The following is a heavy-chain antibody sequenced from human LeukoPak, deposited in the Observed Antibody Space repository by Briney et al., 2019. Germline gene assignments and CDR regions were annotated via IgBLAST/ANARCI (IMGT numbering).Heavy chain of an antibody. J-gene: IGHJ3*02. Sequence: SETLSLTCTVSGGSISSGDYYWSWIRQPPGKGLEWIGYIYYSGSTYYNPSLKSRVTISVDTSKNQFSLKLSSVTAADTAVYYCVRGKQQLVERGAFDIWGQGTMVTVSS. CDR3: VRGKQQLVERGAFDI. D-gene: IGHD6-13*01. CDR1: GGSISSGDYY. V-gene: IGHV4-30-4*01. CDR2: IYYSGST.